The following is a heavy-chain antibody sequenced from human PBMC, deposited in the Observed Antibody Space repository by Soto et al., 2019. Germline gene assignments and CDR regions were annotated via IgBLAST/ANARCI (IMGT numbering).Heavy chain of an antibody. V-gene: IGHV4-4*02. CDR3: ARVRQGCSANNCYFDP. CDR2: VHISGHS. J-gene: IGHJ5*01. CDR1: GGSVRAPDW. Sequence: LSLTCTLSGGSVRAPDWWNWVRQSPDKGLEWIAEVHISGHSNYNPSLRSRVSVSIDSSKNQFYLNLNSVTAADTAIYYCARVRQGCSANNCYFDPWGQGTQVTVSS. D-gene: IGHD1-1*01.